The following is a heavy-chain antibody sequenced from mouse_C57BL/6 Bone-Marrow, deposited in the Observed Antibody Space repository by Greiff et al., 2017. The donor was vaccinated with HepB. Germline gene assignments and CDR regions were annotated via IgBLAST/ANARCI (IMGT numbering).Heavy chain of an antibody. D-gene: IGHD2-4*01. J-gene: IGHJ2*01. CDR3: ARRIYYDDDWDFDD. Sequence: QVQLKQPGAELVMPGASVKLSCKASGYTFTSYWMHWVKQRPGQGLEWIGEIDPSDSYTNYNQKFKGKSTLTVDKSSSTAYMQLSSLTSEDSAVYYCARRIYYDDDWDFDDWGQGTTLTVAS. V-gene: IGHV1-69*01. CDR2: IDPSDSYT. CDR1: GYTFTSYW.